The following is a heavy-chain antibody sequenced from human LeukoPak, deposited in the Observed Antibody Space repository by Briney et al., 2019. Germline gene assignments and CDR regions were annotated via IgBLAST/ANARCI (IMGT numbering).Heavy chain of an antibody. D-gene: IGHD5-18*01. J-gene: IGHJ4*02. Sequence: SETLSVTCTVSGGALSSSDYYWGWIRQPPGKGLEWIGNIYYSGNTFYNPPLKSRLTISVATPKNHFSLRMTSVPAGDTAVYFCARQVLHPAMDYWGQGTLVSVSS. CDR2: IYYSGNT. CDR3: ARQVLHPAMDY. CDR1: GGALSSSDYY. V-gene: IGHV4-39*01.